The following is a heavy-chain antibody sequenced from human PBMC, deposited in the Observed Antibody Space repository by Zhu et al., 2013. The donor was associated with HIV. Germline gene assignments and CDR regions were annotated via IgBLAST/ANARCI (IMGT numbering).Heavy chain of an antibody. CDR3: ARVAPNYGDYHGPSDY. J-gene: IGHJ4*02. V-gene: IGHV1-69*12. Sequence: QVQLAQSGAEVKKPGSSVKVSCKASGGSFSDFAFNWVRQAPGQGLEWMGWIIPMFGTTHYAQTLKGRVTLTADESTTTVYMELTSLRSDDTAMYYCARVAPNYGDYHGPSDYWGQGTLVTVSS. CDR2: IIPMFGTT. D-gene: IGHD4-17*01. CDR1: GGSFSDFA.